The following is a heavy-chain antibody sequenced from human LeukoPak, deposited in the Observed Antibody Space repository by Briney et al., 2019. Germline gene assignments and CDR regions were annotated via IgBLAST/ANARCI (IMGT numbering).Heavy chain of an antibody. CDR3: AKDLRWDHPGLDP. CDR1: GYSFTSYY. CDR2: INPGGGST. Sequence: ASLKLSCAASGYSFTSYYIHWVHHAPGQRLESMVIINPGGGSTSYAQKFQDRVTMTRDTSTSTVYMELNSLRSEDTAVYYCAKDLRWDHPGLDPWGQGTLVIVSS. D-gene: IGHD4-23*01. J-gene: IGHJ5*02. V-gene: IGHV1-46*01.